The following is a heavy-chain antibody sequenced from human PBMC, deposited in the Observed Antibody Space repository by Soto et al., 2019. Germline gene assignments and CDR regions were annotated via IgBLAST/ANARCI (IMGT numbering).Heavy chain of an antibody. D-gene: IGHD3-22*01. CDR2: IWYDGSNK. CDR3: ARGYSTMIVVATY. Sequence: GGSLRLSCAASGLTFSSYGMHWVRQAPGKGLEWVAVIWYDGSNKYYADSVKGRFTISRDNSKNTLYLQMNSLRAEDTAVYYCARGYSTMIVVATYWGQGTLVTVSS. CDR1: GLTFSSYG. V-gene: IGHV3-33*08. J-gene: IGHJ4*02.